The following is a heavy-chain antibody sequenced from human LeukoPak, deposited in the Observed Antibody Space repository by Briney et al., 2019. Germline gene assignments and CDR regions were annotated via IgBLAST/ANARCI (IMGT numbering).Heavy chain of an antibody. D-gene: IGHD2-15*01. J-gene: IGHJ4*02. Sequence: ASMKVSCKASGYTFTSYGISWVRQAPGQGLEWMGWISAYNGNTNYAQKLQGRVTMTTDTSTSTAYLELRSLRSDDTAVYYCARDLGPDCSGGSCYGYWGQGTLVTVSS. CDR2: ISAYNGNT. CDR3: ARDLGPDCSGGSCYGY. V-gene: IGHV1-18*01. CDR1: GYTFTSYG.